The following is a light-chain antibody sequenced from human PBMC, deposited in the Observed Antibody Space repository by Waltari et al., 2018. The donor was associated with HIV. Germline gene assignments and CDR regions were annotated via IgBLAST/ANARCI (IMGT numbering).Light chain of an antibody. CDR2: AKP. Sequence: QSVLTQPPSASGAPGQRVTISCTGTSPHTWARSDVHWYQQLPGTAPKLLIYAKPHRPSGVPDRFSVSKSATSASLAITGLQAEDEADYFCQSYDSSLSAYVVFGGGTKLTVL. CDR1: SPHTWARSD. J-gene: IGLJ2*01. CDR3: QSYDSSLSAYVV. V-gene: IGLV1-40*01.